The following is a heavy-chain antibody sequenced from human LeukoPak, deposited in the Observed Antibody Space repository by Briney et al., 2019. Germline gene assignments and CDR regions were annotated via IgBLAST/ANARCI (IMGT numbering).Heavy chain of an antibody. D-gene: IGHD3-10*01. Sequence: GGSLRLSCAASGFTSSSYAMSWVRQAPGKGLEWVASINQDGGEIHYVDSVKGRFTISRDNAKNSLYLQMNSLTAEDTAVHYCVRAHHPGGWFDPWGQGTLVTVSS. CDR3: VRAHHPGGWFDP. CDR1: GFTSSSYA. J-gene: IGHJ5*02. CDR2: INQDGGEI. V-gene: IGHV3-7*04.